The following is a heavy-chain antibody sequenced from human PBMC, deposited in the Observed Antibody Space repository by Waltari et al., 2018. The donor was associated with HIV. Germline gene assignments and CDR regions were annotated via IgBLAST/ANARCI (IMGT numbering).Heavy chain of an antibody. V-gene: IGHV1-2*02. CDR3: ARGIRLV. D-gene: IGHD1-20*01. Sequence: QVQLVQPGAEVKKPGASVQVHCKASGYTFTGYYIHWVRQAPGQGLEWMGCINPNSGGTNYAQKFQGRVTMTRDTSTSTSYMELNRLRSDDTAVYYCARGIRLVWGQGTLVTVSS. CDR1: GYTFTGYY. CDR2: INPNSGGT. J-gene: IGHJ4*02.